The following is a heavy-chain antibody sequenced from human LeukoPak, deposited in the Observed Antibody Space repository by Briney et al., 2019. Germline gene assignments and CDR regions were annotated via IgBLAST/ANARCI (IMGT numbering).Heavy chain of an antibody. CDR2: IYYSGST. CDR1: GGSISSYY. CDR3: ASPLLIAAADTSDAFDI. J-gene: IGHJ3*02. V-gene: IGHV4-39*07. Sequence: PSETLSLTCTVSGGSISSYYWGWIRQPPEKGLEWIGSIYYSGSTYYNPSLKSRVTISVDTSKNQFSLKLSSVTAADTAVYYCASPLLIAAADTSDAFDIWGQGTMVTVSS. D-gene: IGHD6-13*01.